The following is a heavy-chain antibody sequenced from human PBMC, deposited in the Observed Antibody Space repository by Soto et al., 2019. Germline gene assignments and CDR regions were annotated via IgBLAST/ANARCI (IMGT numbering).Heavy chain of an antibody. Sequence: RGYLRLSCEDPVSTFSDYYISWIRQAPLNGPEWVSYISSSGSTIYYADSVKGRFTISRDNAKNSLYLQMNSLRAEDTGVYYCARDFTPNCTNGVCYRYFDYWGQGTLVTVSS. CDR3: ARDFTPNCTNGVCYRYFDY. J-gene: IGHJ4*02. CDR1: VSTFSDYY. D-gene: IGHD2-8*01. V-gene: IGHV3-11*01. CDR2: ISSSGSTI.